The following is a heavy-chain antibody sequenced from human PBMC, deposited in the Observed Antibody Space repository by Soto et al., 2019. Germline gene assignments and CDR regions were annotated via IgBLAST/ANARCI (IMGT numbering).Heavy chain of an antibody. CDR2: IYYSGST. CDR1: GGSISSGGYY. J-gene: IGHJ4*02. V-gene: IGHV4-31*03. CDR3: AREGNLGRWIQPLYS. Sequence: SETLSLTCTVSGGSISSGGYYWSWIRQHPGKGLEWIGYIYYSGSTYYNPSLKSRVTISVDTSKNHFSLKLISVTTADTAVYFRAREGNLGRWIQPLYSWGQGTLVTVSS. D-gene: IGHD2-2*03.